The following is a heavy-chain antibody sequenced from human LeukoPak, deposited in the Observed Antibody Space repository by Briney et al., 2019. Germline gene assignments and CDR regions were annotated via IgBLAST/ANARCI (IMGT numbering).Heavy chain of an antibody. J-gene: IGHJ4*02. CDR3: ASTIFGVVSFDY. CDR1: GFTVSSNY. CDR2: ISSSSSYI. V-gene: IGHV3-21*01. Sequence: GGSLRLSCAASGFTVSSNYMSWVRQAPGKGLEWVSSISSSSSYIYYAGSVKGRFTISRDNAKNSLYLQMNSLRAEDTAVYYCASTIFGVVSFDYWGQGTLVTVSS. D-gene: IGHD3-3*01.